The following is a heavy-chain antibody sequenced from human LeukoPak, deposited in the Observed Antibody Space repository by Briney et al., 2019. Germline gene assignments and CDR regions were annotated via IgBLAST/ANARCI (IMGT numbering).Heavy chain of an antibody. D-gene: IGHD1-14*01. CDR1: GFTFTPYE. CDR2: ISSSGSTT. CDR3: AKVSVRKTGAFYYYYGMDV. V-gene: IGHV3-48*03. Sequence: PGGSLRLSCAASGFTFTPYEMNWVRQAPGKGLEWVSYISSSGSTTYYADSVKGRFTISRDNAKNSLYLQMNSLRAEDTAVYYCAKVSVRKTGAFYYYYGMDVWGQGTTVTVSS. J-gene: IGHJ6*02.